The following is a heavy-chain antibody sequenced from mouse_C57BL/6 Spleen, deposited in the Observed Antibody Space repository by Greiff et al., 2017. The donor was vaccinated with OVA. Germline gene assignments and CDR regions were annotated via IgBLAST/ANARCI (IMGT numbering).Heavy chain of an antibody. CDR2: IYPGSGST. CDR1: GYTFTSYW. V-gene: IGHV1-55*01. J-gene: IGHJ4*01. Sequence: QVQLQQPGAELVKPGASVKMSCKASGYTFTSYWITWVKQRPGQGLEWIGDIYPGSGSTNYNEKFKSKATLTVDTSSSTAYMQLSSLTSEDSAVYYCARAYYYDSSYDYAMDYWGTGTSVTVSS. CDR3: ARAYYYDSSYDYAMDY. D-gene: IGHD1-1*01.